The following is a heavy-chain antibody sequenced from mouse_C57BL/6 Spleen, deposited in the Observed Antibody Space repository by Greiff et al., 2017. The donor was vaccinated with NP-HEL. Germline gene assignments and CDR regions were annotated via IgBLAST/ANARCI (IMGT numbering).Heavy chain of an antibody. CDR2: IYPSDSET. D-gene: IGHD2-5*01. CDR1: GYTFTSYW. J-gene: IGHJ4*01. V-gene: IGHV1-61*01. CDR3: ARTGYSNSYYAMDY. Sequence: VQLQQPGAELVRPGSSVKLSCKASGYTFTSYWMDWVKQRPGQGLEWIGNIYPSDSETHYNQKFKDKATLTVDKSSSTAYMQLSSLTSEDSAVYYCARTGYSNSYYAMDYWGQGTSVTVSS.